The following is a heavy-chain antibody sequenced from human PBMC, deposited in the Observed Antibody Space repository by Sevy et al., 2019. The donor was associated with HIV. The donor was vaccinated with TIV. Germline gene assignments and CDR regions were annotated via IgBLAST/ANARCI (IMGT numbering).Heavy chain of an antibody. V-gene: IGHV3-11*01. D-gene: IGHD3-16*01. CDR1: GFTFSDYY. J-gene: IGHJ4*02. Sequence: GGSLRLSCAASGFTFSDYYMSWIRQAPGKGLEWVSYISSSGSTIYYADSVKGRFTISRDNAKNSLYLQMNSLRAEDTAVYYCASNIYDYVWGSYRGTYYFDYWGQGTLVTVSS. CDR3: ASNIYDYVWGSYRGTYYFDY. CDR2: ISSSGSTI.